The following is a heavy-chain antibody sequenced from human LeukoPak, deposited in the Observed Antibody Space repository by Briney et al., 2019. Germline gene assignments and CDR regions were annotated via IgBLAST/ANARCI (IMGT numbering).Heavy chain of an antibody. Sequence: PGGSLRLSCAASGFTFSGYSMNWVRQAPGKGLEWVSYISSSSSTIYYADSVKGRFTISRDNAKNSLFLQMNSLRAEDTAVYYCAKCLPAGFGELDYWGQGTLVTVSS. CDR2: ISSSSSTI. CDR1: GFTFSGYS. V-gene: IGHV3-48*04. D-gene: IGHD3-10*01. CDR3: AKCLPAGFGELDY. J-gene: IGHJ4*02.